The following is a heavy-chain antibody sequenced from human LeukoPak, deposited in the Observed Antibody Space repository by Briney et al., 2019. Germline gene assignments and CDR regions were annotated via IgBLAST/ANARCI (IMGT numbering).Heavy chain of an antibody. J-gene: IGHJ6*02. V-gene: IGHV3-48*01. CDR2: ISSSSSTI. CDR1: GFTFSSYA. Sequence: GGSLRLSCAASGFTFSSYAMSWVRQAPGKGLEWVSYISSSSSTIYYADSVKGRFTISRDNAKNSLYLQMNSLRAEDTAVYYCARDPWSFSFGMDVWGQGTTVTVSS. D-gene: IGHD3-3*01. CDR3: ARDPWSFSFGMDV.